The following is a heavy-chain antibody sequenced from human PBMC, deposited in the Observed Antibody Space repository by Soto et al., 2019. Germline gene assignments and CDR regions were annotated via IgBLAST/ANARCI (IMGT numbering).Heavy chain of an antibody. D-gene: IGHD3-10*01. CDR2: IYSGGST. CDR3: AREATGSGSEYYYYYMDV. V-gene: IGHV3-66*01. Sequence: GGSLRLSCAASGFTVSSNYMSWVRQAPGKGLEWVSVIYSGGSTYYADSVKGRFTISRDNSKNTLYLQMNSLRAEDTAVYYCAREATGSGSEYYYYYMDVWGKGTTVTVSS. CDR1: GFTVSSNY. J-gene: IGHJ6*03.